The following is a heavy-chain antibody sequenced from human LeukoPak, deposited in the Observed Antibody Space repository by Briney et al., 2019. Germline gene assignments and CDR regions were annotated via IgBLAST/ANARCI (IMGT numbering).Heavy chain of an antibody. V-gene: IGHV1-2*02. Sequence: ASVKVSCKASAYTFTGYYMHWERQAPGQGLEWMGWFNPNSGGTNYAQNFQGRVTMTRDTSISTAYMELSRLRSDDTAVYYCARPRAGAFDIWGQGTMVTVSS. CDR3: ARPRAGAFDI. J-gene: IGHJ3*02. D-gene: IGHD6-13*01. CDR2: FNPNSGGT. CDR1: AYTFTGYY.